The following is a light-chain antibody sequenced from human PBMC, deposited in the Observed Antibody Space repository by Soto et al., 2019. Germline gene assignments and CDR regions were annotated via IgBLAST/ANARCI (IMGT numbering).Light chain of an antibody. CDR2: GAS. Sequence: EIVMTQSPATLSVSPGERATLSCRASQSVSSNLAWYQQKPGQAPRLLIYGASTRATGIPARFSGSGSGTEFTLTISSLQSEDFAVFYCQQYGSSLPWTFGQGTKVEIK. J-gene: IGKJ1*01. CDR3: QQYGSSLPWT. CDR1: QSVSSN. V-gene: IGKV3-15*01.